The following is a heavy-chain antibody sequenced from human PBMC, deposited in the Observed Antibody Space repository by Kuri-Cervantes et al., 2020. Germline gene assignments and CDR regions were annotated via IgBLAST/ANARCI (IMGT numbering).Heavy chain of an antibody. V-gene: IGHV4-34*01. CDR2: INHSGST. Sequence: SETLSLTCAVYGGSFSGYYWSWIRQPPGKGLEWIGEINHSGSTNYNPSLKSRVTISVDTSKNQFSLKVSSVTAADTAVCYCARGSLERAYWGQGTLVTVSS. CDR3: ARGSLERAY. CDR1: GGSFSGYY. J-gene: IGHJ4*02. D-gene: IGHD1-1*01.